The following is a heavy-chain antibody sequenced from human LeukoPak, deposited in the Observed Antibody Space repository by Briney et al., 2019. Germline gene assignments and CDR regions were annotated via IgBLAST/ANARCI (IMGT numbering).Heavy chain of an antibody. J-gene: IGHJ6*02. CDR3: ARDSPDYGGNSGSSYYYYYGMDV. D-gene: IGHD4-23*01. V-gene: IGHV4-30-4*01. CDR1: GVSISSGDYY. Sequence: SETLSLTCTVSGVSISSGDYYWSWIRQPPGKGLEWIGYIYYSGSTYYNPSLKSRVTISVDTSKNQFSLKLSSVTAADTAVYYCARDSPDYGGNSGSSYYYYYGMDVWGQGTTVTVSS. CDR2: IYYSGST.